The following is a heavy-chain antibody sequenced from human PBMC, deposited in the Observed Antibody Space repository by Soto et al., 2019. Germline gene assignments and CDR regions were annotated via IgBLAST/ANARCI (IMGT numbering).Heavy chain of an antibody. J-gene: IGHJ4*02. CDR2: IYHSGST. V-gene: IGHV4-4*02. D-gene: IGHD6-13*01. Sequence: QVQLQESGPGLVKPSGTLSLTCAVSSGSISSSNWWSWVRQPPGKGLEGIGEIYHSGSTNYNPSLKRRVTISVDKSKNQFSLKLSSVTAADTAVYYCARLIAAAGAYYFDYWGQGTLVTVSS. CDR1: SGSISSSNW. CDR3: ARLIAAAGAYYFDY.